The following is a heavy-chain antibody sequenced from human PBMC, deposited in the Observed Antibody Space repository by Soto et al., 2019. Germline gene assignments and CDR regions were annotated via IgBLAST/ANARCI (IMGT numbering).Heavy chain of an antibody. V-gene: IGHV1-69*13. D-gene: IGHD5-18*01. CDR1: GGTFSSYA. J-gene: IGHJ6*02. Sequence: SVKVSCKASGGTFSSYAISWVRQAPGQGLEWMGGIIPIFGTANYAQKFQGRVTITADESTSTAYMELSSLRSEDTAVYYCARSDTAMVLRYYYYCGMDVWGQGTTVTVSS. CDR3: ARSDTAMVLRYYYYCGMDV. CDR2: IIPIFGTA.